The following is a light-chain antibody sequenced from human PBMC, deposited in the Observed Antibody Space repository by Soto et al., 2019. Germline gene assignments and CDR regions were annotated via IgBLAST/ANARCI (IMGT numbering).Light chain of an antibody. V-gene: IGLV2-14*03. J-gene: IGLJ1*01. CDR1: SSDVGAYDY. Sequence: QSVLTQPASVSGSPGQSITISCPGTSSDVGAYDYVSWYQQHPDKAPKLMIYEVSNRPSGVSNRFSGSKSVNTATLTISGLQAEDEADYYCSSYTSSSTRVFGTGTKLTGL. CDR2: EVS. CDR3: SSYTSSSTRV.